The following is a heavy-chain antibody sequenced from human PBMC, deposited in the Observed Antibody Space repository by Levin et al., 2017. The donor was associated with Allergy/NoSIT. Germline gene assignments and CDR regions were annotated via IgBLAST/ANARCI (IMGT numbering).Heavy chain of an antibody. D-gene: IGHD3-22*01. CDR1: GYTSTSYG. V-gene: IGHV1-18*01. Sequence: GESLKISCKASGYTSTSYGISWVRQAPGQGLEWMGWISAYNGNTNYAQKLQGRVTMTTDTSTSTAYMELRSLRSDDTAVYYCARDKYYFDSGAYYYGDAFDIWGQGTMVTVSS. J-gene: IGHJ3*02. CDR3: ARDKYYFDSGAYYYGDAFDI. CDR2: ISAYNGNT.